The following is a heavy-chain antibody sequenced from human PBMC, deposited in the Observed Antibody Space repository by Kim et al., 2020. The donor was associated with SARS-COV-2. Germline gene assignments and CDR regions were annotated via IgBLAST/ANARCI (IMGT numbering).Heavy chain of an antibody. D-gene: IGHD2-2*01. Sequence: FQGRVTITADESTSTAYMELSSLRSEDTAVYYCARDRLGVPAANYYFDYWGQGTLVTVSS. CDR3: ARDRLGVPAANYYFDY. V-gene: IGHV1-69*01. J-gene: IGHJ4*02.